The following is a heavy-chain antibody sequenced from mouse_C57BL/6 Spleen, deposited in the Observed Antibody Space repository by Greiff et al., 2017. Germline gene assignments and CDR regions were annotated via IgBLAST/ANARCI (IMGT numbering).Heavy chain of an antibody. V-gene: IGHV5-9*01. CDR1: GFTFSSYT. D-gene: IGHD2-3*01. Sequence: EVQGVESGGGLVKPGGSLKLSCAASGFTFSSYTMSWVRQTPEKRLEWVATISGGGGNTYYPDSVKGRFTISRDNAKNTLYLQMSSLRSEDTALYYCEIYDGYPYAMDYWGQGTSVTVSS. CDR2: ISGGGGNT. CDR3: EIYDGYPYAMDY. J-gene: IGHJ4*01.